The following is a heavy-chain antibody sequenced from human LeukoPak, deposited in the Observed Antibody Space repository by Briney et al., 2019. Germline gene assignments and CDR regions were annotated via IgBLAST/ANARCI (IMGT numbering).Heavy chain of an antibody. D-gene: IGHD6-19*01. CDR3: AGKAARVPGTFFDY. CDR1: GGSFSGYY. V-gene: IGHV4-34*01. J-gene: IGHJ4*02. CDR2: INHSGST. Sequence: SETLSLTCAVYGGSFSGYYWSWIRQPPGKGLEWIGEINHSGSTNYNPSLKSRVTISVDTSKNQFSLKLSSVTAADTAVYYCAGKAARVPGTFFDYWGQGPLVTVSS.